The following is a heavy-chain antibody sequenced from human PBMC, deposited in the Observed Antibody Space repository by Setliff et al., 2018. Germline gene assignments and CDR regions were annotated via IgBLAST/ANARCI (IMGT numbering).Heavy chain of an antibody. CDR2: IYTDNGNT. J-gene: IGHJ1*01. Sequence: ASVKVSCKASGYTFSANAIHWVRQAPGQRLEWMGFIYTDNGNTKYSQKFQGRVTITRDTSASTAYMELSSLRSDDTAVYYCVRDAGWQYDDYAGVYFPHWGQGTLVTVSS. V-gene: IGHV1-3*04. D-gene: IGHD4-17*01. CDR3: VRDAGWQYDDYAGVYFPH. CDR1: GYTFSANA.